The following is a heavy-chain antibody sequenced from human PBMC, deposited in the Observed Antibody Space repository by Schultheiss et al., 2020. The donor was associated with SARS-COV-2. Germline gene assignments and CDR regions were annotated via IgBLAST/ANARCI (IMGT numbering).Heavy chain of an antibody. V-gene: IGHV1-3*01. J-gene: IGHJ5*02. CDR3: ARVDYDFWSGFDP. Sequence: GESLKISCKASGYTFTSYAMHWVRQAPGQRLEWMGWINAGNGNTKYSQKFQGRVTITRDTSASTAYMELSSLRSEDTAVYYCARVDYDFWSGFDPWGQGTLVTVSS. CDR2: INAGNGNT. CDR1: GYTFTSYA. D-gene: IGHD3-3*01.